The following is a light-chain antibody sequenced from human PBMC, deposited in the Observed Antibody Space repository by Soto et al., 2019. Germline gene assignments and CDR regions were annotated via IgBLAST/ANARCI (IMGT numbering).Light chain of an antibody. V-gene: IGLV2-14*01. CDR3: FSFTTTRTHV. J-gene: IGLJ1*01. CDR2: EVH. Sequence: QSALTQPASLSGSPGQSITISCTGSSSDIGAYDYVSWFQQHPGKAPKLTISEVHNRPSGGSNRFSGSKSGNTAYLTISGHKVEDEAQYFCFSFTTTRTHVVGTSTKATVL. CDR1: SSDIGAYDY.